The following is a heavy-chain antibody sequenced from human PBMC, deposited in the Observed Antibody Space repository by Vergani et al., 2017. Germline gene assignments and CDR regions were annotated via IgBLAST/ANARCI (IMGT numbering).Heavy chain of an antibody. Sequence: QLQLQESGPGLVKPSATLCLTCSVSGASIRSSNYYWGWIRQPPGKGLEWIASIYYSGSTYYNPSLKSRVTISVDTSKNQFSLKLSSVTAADTAVYFCARHSXVEWLVKLGLIDPWSQGNLVTVSS. CDR3: ARHSXVEWLVKLGLIDP. CDR1: GASIRSSNYY. J-gene: IGHJ5*02. CDR2: IYYSGST. D-gene: IGHD6-19*01. V-gene: IGHV4-39*01.